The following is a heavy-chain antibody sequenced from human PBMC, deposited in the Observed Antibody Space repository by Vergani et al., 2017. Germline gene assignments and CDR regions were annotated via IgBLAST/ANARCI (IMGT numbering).Heavy chain of an antibody. CDR2: ISYDGSNK. Sequence: QVQLVESGGGVVQPGRSLRLSCAASGFTFSSYGMHWVRQAPGKGLEWVAVISYDGSNKYYADSVKGRFTIARDNSKNTLYLQMNSRRAEDTAVYYCAKDMVRGVIITYGMDVWGQGTTVTVSS. CDR1: GFTFSSYG. J-gene: IGHJ6*02. D-gene: IGHD3-10*01. V-gene: IGHV3-30*18. CDR3: AKDMVRGVIITYGMDV.